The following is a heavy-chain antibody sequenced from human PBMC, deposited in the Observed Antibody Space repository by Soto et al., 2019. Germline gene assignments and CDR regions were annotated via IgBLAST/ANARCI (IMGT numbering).Heavy chain of an antibody. J-gene: IGHJ6*02. Sequence: QVQLVQSGAEVKKPGASVKVSCKASGYTFTSYGISWVRQAPGQGLEWMGWISAYNGNTNYAQKLQGRVTMTTDTSTSKAYMELRSLRADDTAVYYCARGGFDRGDYYYDYGMDVWGQGTTVPVSS. CDR1: GYTFTSYG. CDR2: ISAYNGNT. CDR3: ARGGFDRGDYYYDYGMDV. V-gene: IGHV1-18*01. D-gene: IGHD3-9*01.